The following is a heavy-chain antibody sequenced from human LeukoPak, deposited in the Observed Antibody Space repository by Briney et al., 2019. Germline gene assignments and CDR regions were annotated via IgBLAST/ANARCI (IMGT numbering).Heavy chain of an antibody. CDR2: IYYSGST. CDR1: GGSISSYY. J-gene: IGHJ4*02. V-gene: IGHV4-59*12. Sequence: ETSETLSLTCTVSGGSISSYYWSWIRQPPGKGLEWIGYIYYSGSTNYNPSLKSRVTISVDTSKNQFSLKLSSVTAADTAVYYCARGGVSWWDYWGQGTLVTVSS. CDR3: ARGGVSWWDY. D-gene: IGHD2-15*01.